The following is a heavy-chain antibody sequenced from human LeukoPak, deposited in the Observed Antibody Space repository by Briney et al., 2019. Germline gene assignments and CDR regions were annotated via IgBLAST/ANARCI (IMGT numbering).Heavy chain of an antibody. J-gene: IGHJ5*02. CDR3: ARDLSLDPDDCGDGRSGYWFDP. V-gene: IGHV3-30-3*01. D-gene: IGHD4-17*01. CDR2: ISYDGSNE. Sequence: GGSLRLSCAASGFTFSSYAMHWVRQAPGKGLEWVAVISYDGSNEYYADSVKGRFTISRDNSKNTLYLQMNSLRAEDTAVYYCARDLSLDPDDCGDGRSGYWFDPWGQGTLVTVSS. CDR1: GFTFSSYA.